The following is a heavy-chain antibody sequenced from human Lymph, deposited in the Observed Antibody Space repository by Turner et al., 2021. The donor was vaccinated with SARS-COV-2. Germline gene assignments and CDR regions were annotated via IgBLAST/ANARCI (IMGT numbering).Heavy chain of an antibody. Sequence: QVQLVQSGAEVKRPGSSVKVSCKASGGTFSSYAISWVRQAPGQGLEWMGGIIPIFGTTNYAQKFQGRVTITADESTSTSYMELSSLKSADTAVYYCARNLGYDSSGFYYDYCGQGSLVTVSS. D-gene: IGHD3-22*01. CDR3: ARNLGYDSSGFYYDY. CDR2: IIPIFGTT. V-gene: IGHV1-69*01. J-gene: IGHJ4*02. CDR1: GGTFSSYA.